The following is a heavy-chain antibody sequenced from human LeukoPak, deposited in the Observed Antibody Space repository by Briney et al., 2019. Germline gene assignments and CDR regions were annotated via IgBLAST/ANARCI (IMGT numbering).Heavy chain of an antibody. CDR2: IYYSGST. CDR1: GGSISSYY. CDR3: ARVGSSSWYPHNWFDP. J-gene: IGHJ5*02. Sequence: SETLSLTCTVSGGSISSYYWSWIRQPPGKGLEWIGYIYYSGSTNYNPSLKSRVTISVDTSKNQFSLKLSSMTAADTAVYYCARVGSSSWYPHNWFDPWGQGTLVTVSS. V-gene: IGHV4-59*01. D-gene: IGHD6-13*01.